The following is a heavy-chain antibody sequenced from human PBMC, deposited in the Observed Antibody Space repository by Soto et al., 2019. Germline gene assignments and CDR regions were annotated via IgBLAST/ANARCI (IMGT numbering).Heavy chain of an antibody. CDR3: VTYTRGS. CDR1: GFTFYTAW. Sequence: EVQLVESGGDLVEPGGSLRLSCAASGFTFYTAWLNWVRQAPGKGLEWVGRIKSKNDGETTDYAAPVKGRVTISRDESINTLYLQMNSLKADDTAVYYSVTYTRGSWGQGTLVTVSS. D-gene: IGHD2-2*02. CDR2: IKSKNDGETT. J-gene: IGHJ5*02. V-gene: IGHV3-15*07.